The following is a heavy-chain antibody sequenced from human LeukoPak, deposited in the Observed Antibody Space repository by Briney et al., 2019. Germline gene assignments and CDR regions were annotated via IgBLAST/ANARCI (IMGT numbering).Heavy chain of an antibody. J-gene: IGHJ4*02. CDR3: ARDLDWILFDY. V-gene: IGHV3-74*03. CDR2: VRPEGTTT. Sequence: GGSLRLSCAASGFTFSTYWMHWVRQAPGKGLVWVSRVRPEGTTTAYADSVKGRFTISRDNAKNTLFLQMNSLSADDTAVYYCARDLDWILFDYWGQGTLVTVSS. D-gene: IGHD3-9*01. CDR1: GFTFSTYW.